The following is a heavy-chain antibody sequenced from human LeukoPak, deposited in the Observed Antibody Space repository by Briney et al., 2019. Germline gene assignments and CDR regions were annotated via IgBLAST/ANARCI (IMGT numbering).Heavy chain of an antibody. Sequence: PSETLSLTCTVSGGSISSSSYYWGWIRQPPGKGLEWVSYIGTSSNTIYYADSVKGRFTISRDNAKNSLYLQMNSLRDEDTAVYYCARHDYGGNSGDFWGQGTLVTVSS. CDR1: GGSISSSS. CDR2: IGTSSNTI. CDR3: ARHDYGGNSGDF. J-gene: IGHJ4*02. D-gene: IGHD4-23*01. V-gene: IGHV3-48*02.